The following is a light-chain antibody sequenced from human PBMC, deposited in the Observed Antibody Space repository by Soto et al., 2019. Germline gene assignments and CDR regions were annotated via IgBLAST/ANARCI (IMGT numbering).Light chain of an antibody. CDR1: QSVTSSY. V-gene: IGKV3-20*01. Sequence: EIVLTQSPGTLSLSPGERVTLSCRASQSVTSSYLAWYQQKPGQAPRLLIYGASSRATGIPDRFSGSGSGTDFTLTISRLEPEDFAVYYCQQYSNSPHTFGQGTKVEIK. J-gene: IGKJ1*01. CDR2: GAS. CDR3: QQYSNSPHT.